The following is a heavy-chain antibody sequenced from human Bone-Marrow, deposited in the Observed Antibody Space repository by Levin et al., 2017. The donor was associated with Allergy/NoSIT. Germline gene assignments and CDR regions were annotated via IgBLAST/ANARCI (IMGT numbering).Heavy chain of an antibody. V-gene: IGHV3-74*01. D-gene: IGHD6-13*01. CDR1: GFTFRSYW. Sequence: GGSLRLSCAASGFTFRSYWMHWVRQAPGKGLVWVSRISRDGTTTNYADSVKGRFTISRDNAKNTLYLQMSSLRAEDTAVYYCARDLYYSSIWAFDYWGQGTPVTVSS. J-gene: IGHJ4*02. CDR3: ARDLYYSSIWAFDY. CDR2: ISRDGTTT.